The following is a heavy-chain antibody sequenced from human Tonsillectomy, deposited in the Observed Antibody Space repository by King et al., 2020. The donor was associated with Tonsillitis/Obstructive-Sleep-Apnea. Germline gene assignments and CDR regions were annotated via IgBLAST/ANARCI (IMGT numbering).Heavy chain of an antibody. CDR3: ARRDSGSDDQPLDEAFDI. J-gene: IGHJ3*02. V-gene: IGHV5-51*03. Sequence: VQLVESGAEVKKPGESLKISCKGSGYRFTSYWIGWVRQMPGKGLEWMGIIYPGDSDTRYSPSLRGQVTISADKSISTASLQRSSLQASDTAMYYCARRDSGSDDQPLDEAFDIWGQGTLVTVSS. CDR1: GYRFTSYW. D-gene: IGHD1-26*01. CDR2: IYPGDSDT.